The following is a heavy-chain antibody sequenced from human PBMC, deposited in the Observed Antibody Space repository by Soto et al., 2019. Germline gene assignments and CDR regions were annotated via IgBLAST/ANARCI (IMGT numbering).Heavy chain of an antibody. CDR3: ARVRGHSYGYVDY. Sequence: VQLVESGGGLVQPGGSLRLSCAASGYTSFSYYSMNWVRQAPGKGLEWVAFISGRGSPIYYADSVRGRFTISRDNGKNSVYLEMNSLIVEDTAVYYCARVRGHSYGYVDYWGQGTLVTVSS. V-gene: IGHV3-48*01. CDR2: ISGRGSPI. CDR1: GYTSFSYYS. D-gene: IGHD5-18*01. J-gene: IGHJ4*02.